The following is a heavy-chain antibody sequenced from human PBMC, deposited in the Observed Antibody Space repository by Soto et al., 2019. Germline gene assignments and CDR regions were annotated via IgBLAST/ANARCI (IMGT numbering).Heavy chain of an antibody. V-gene: IGHV4-39*01. CDR2: IYYSGST. CDR1: GGSISSSSYY. J-gene: IGHJ6*02. CDR3: ARPGINSGSYSHYYYGMDV. Sequence: SETLSLTCTVSGGSISSSSYYWGWIRQPPGKGLEWIGSIYYSGSTYYNPSLKSRVTISVDTSKNQFSLKLSSVTAADTAVYYCARPGINSGSYSHYYYGMDVWGQGTTVTVSS. D-gene: IGHD1-26*01.